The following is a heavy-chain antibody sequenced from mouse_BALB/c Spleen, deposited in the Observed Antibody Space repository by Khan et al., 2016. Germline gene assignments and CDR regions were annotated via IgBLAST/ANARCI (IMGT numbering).Heavy chain of an antibody. CDR2: INYSGST. CDR3: ARDYYGSSDFDY. V-gene: IGHV3-2*02. CDR1: GYSITSDYA. J-gene: IGHJ2*01. Sequence: EVQLQESGPGLVKPSQSLSLTCTVTGYSITSDYAWNWIRQFPGNKLEWMGYINYSGSTSYNPSLKSRISITRDTSKNQFFLQLNSVTTEDTATYYCARDYYGSSDFDYWGQGTTLTVSS. D-gene: IGHD1-1*01.